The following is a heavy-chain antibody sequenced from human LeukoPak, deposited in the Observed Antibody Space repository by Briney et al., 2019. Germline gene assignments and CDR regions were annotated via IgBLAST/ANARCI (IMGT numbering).Heavy chain of an antibody. J-gene: IGHJ4*02. V-gene: IGHV1-58*01. D-gene: IGHD3-22*01. CDR3: AAWYDSSGYPDY. CDR1: GSTFTSSA. CDR2: IVVGSGNT. Sequence: GTSVKVSCKASGSTFTSSAVQWVRQARGQRLEWIGWIVVGSGNTNYAQKFQERVTITRDMSTSTAYMELSSLRSEDTAVYYCAAWYDSSGYPDYWGQGTLVTVSS.